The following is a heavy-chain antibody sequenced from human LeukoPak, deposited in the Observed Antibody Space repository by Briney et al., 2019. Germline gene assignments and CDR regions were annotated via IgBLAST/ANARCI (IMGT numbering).Heavy chain of an antibody. CDR3: ASLDTGGAFDI. CDR2: INWNDGST. Sequence: GGSLRLSCAASGFTLEDYGMSWVRQAPGKGLEWVSGINWNDGSTGYADSVKGRFTISRDNAKNSLYLQMNSLRAEDTALYYCASLDTGGAFDIWGQGTMVTVSS. D-gene: IGHD5-18*01. V-gene: IGHV3-20*04. CDR1: GFTLEDYG. J-gene: IGHJ3*02.